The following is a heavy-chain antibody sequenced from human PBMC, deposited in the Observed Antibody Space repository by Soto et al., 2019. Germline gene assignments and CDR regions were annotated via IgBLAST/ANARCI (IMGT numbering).Heavy chain of an antibody. D-gene: IGHD1-26*01. CDR3: ARGGVGPFNFDY. CDR2: ISYDGSNK. Sequence: GGSLRLSCAASGFTFSSYAMHWVRQAPGKGLEWVAVISYDGSNKYYADSVKGRFTISSDNSKNTLYLQMNSLRAEDTAVYYCARGGVGPFNFDYWGQGTLVTVSS. V-gene: IGHV3-30-3*01. CDR1: GFTFSSYA. J-gene: IGHJ4*02.